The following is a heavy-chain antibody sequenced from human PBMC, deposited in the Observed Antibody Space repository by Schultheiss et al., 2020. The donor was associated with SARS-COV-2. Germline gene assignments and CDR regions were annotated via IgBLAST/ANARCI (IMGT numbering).Heavy chain of an antibody. D-gene: IGHD6-13*01. Sequence: ASVKVSCKASGGTFSSYAISWVRQAPGQGLEWMGWINPNSGGTNYAQKFQGRVTMTTDTSTSTAYMELRSLRSDDTAVYYCVRDLAAAGTGWFDPWGQGSLVTVSS. V-gene: IGHV1-18*01. J-gene: IGHJ5*02. CDR1: GGTFSSYA. CDR2: INPNSGGT. CDR3: VRDLAAAGTGWFDP.